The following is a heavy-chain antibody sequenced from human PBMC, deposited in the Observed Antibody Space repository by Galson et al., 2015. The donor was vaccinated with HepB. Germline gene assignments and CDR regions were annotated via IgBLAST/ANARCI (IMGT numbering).Heavy chain of an antibody. D-gene: IGHD2-2*01. J-gene: IGHJ6*02. Sequence: SLRLSCAASGFTVSSNYMSWVRQAPGKGLEWVSVIYSGGSTYYADSVKGRFTISRHNSKNTLYLQMNSLRAEDTAVYYCARDSHDRPAPYYYYGMDVWGQGTTVTVSS. CDR3: ARDSHDRPAPYYYYGMDV. CDR2: IYSGGST. V-gene: IGHV3-53*04. CDR1: GFTVSSNY.